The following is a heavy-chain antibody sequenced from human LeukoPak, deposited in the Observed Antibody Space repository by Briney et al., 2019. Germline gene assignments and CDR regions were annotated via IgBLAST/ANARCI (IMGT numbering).Heavy chain of an antibody. Sequence: QPGGSLRLSCAASGFTFSSYEMNWVRQAPGKGLEWVSYISSFSSTIYYADSVMGRFTISRDNAKNSLYLQMNSLRAEDTAVYYCARVAINDYGDYFDYWGQGTLVTVSS. CDR2: ISSFSSTI. J-gene: IGHJ4*02. D-gene: IGHD4-17*01. CDR1: GFTFSSYE. V-gene: IGHV3-48*03. CDR3: ARVAINDYGDYFDY.